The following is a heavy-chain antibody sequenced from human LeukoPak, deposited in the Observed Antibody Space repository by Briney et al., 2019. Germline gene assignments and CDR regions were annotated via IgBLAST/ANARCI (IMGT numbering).Heavy chain of an antibody. V-gene: IGHV3-21*01. J-gene: IGHJ4*02. CDR1: GITFSSYE. Sequence: GGSLRLSCAASGITFSSYEMNWVRQAPGKGLEWVSSISSSSSYIYYADSVKGRFTISRDNAKNSLYLQMNSLRAEDTAVYYCARGMMQPRGGLPPYFDYWGQGTLVTVSS. D-gene: IGHD2-21*02. CDR3: ARGMMQPRGGLPPYFDY. CDR2: ISSSSSYI.